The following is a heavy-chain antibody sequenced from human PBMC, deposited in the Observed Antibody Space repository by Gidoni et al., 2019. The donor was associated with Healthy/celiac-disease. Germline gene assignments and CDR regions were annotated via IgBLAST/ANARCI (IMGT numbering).Heavy chain of an antibody. V-gene: IGHV3-30*04. J-gene: IGHJ3*02. Sequence: QVQLVEYGGGVVQPGRSLRLSCAAPGFTFSSYAMNWVRQAPGKGLVWVAVISYDGRNKYYADSVTGRFTISRDNSKNTLYLQMNNLRAEETAVCVCARDGPVSAFDIWGQGTMVTVSS. CDR3: ARDGPVSAFDI. D-gene: IGHD2-8*01. CDR1: GFTFSSYA. CDR2: ISYDGRNK.